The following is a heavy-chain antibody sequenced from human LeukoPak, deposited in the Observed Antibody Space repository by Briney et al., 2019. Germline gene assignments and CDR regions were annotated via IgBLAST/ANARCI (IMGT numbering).Heavy chain of an antibody. J-gene: IGHJ3*02. D-gene: IGHD3-9*01. CDR2: INHSGST. V-gene: IGHV4-39*07. Sequence: PSETLSLTCTVSGGSISSSIYYWGWIRQPPGKGLEWIGEINHSGSTNYNPSLKSRVTISVDTSKNQFSLKLSSVTAADTAVYYCARVLRYFDWLRGGAFDIWGQGTMVTVSS. CDR1: GGSISSSIYY. CDR3: ARVLRYFDWLRGGAFDI.